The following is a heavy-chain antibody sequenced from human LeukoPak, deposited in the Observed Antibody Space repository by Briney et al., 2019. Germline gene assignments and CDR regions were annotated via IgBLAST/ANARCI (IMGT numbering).Heavy chain of an antibody. J-gene: IGHJ6*03. D-gene: IGHD4-11*01. Sequence: SQTLSLTCAISGDSVSSNSAAWNWIRQSPSRGLEWLGRTYYRSKWYNDYAVSVKSRITINPDTSKNQFSLQLNSVTPEDTAVYYCARGLTETTLSHPSYYCYYYYMDVWGKGTTVTVSS. V-gene: IGHV6-1*01. CDR2: TYYRSKWYN. CDR1: GDSVSSNSAA. CDR3: ARGLTETTLSHPSYYCYYYYMDV.